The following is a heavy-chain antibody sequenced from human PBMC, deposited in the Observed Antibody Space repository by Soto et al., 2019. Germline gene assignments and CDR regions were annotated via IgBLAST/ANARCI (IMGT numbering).Heavy chain of an antibody. J-gene: IGHJ4*02. D-gene: IGHD1-7*01. CDR1: GFTLTSYA. Sequence: PXGSLRLSCAVSGFTLTSYAMTWVRQAPGKGLEWVSTISASGGSTYYVDSVKGRFTISRDNSKNTLYLQMNSLRVEDTAVYYCAKVGKGIYGTGTPPRWGQGTLVTVS. CDR2: ISASGGST. CDR3: AKVGKGIYGTGTPPR. V-gene: IGHV3-23*01.